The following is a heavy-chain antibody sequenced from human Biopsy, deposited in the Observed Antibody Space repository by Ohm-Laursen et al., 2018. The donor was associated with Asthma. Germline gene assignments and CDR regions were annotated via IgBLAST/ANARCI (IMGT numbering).Heavy chain of an antibody. CDR1: GGSISSFY. J-gene: IGHJ4*02. CDR3: VRAVRNEQWLAPFDY. V-gene: IGHV4-59*01. CDR2: VYWTGST. Sequence: SETLFLTCSVYGGSISSFYWSWIRQSPEKGLEWTGYVYWTGSTNYNPSLKSRITMSVDTSKNRMFLELTSVTAADTAIYYCVRAVRNEQWLAPFDYWGQGKPVTVSS. D-gene: IGHD6-19*01.